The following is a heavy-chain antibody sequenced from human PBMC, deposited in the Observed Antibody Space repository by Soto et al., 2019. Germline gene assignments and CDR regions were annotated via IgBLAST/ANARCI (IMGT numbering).Heavy chain of an antibody. Sequence: RSLSLFCAAPGFTVSSYSKSWVRQAPGKGLEWVSAISGSGGSTYYADSVKGRFTISRDNSKNTLYLQMNSLRAEDTAVYYCAKDSGYSYGVDYFDYWGQGTLVTVSS. V-gene: IGHV3-23*01. D-gene: IGHD5-18*01. CDR1: GFTVSSYS. J-gene: IGHJ4*02. CDR3: AKDSGYSYGVDYFDY. CDR2: ISGSGGST.